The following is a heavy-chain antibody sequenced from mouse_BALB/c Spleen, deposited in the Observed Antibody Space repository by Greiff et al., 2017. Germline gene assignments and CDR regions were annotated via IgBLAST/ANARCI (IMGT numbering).Heavy chain of an antibody. J-gene: IGHJ3*01. Sequence: VQLKESGTVLARPGASVKMSCKASGYTFTSYWMHWVKQRPGQGLEWIGAIYPGNSDTSYNQKFKGKAKLTAVTSTSTAYMELSSLTNEDSAVYYCTRSGVVVPPGFAYWGQGTLVTVSA. CDR3: TRSGVVVPPGFAY. D-gene: IGHD1-1*01. CDR2: IYPGNSDT. V-gene: IGHV1-5*01. CDR1: GYTFTSYW.